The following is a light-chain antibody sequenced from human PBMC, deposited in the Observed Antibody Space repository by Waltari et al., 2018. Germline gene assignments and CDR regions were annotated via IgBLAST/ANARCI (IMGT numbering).Light chain of an antibody. V-gene: IGLV2-23*02. CDR1: SNDVGYFDL. J-gene: IGLJ2*01. Sequence: QSALTQPASVSGSPGPSLTISCTGTSNDVGYFDLVSWYQQHPSKAPKLPIYQVTKRPSESSYRFSGSKSGSTASLTISGLQSEDEADYYCSSYAGDNRLIFGGGTKVTVL. CDR2: QVT. CDR3: SSYAGDNRLI.